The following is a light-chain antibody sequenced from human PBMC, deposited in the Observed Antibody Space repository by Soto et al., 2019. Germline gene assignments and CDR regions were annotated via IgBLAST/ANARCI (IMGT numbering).Light chain of an antibody. Sequence: QSALTQPASVSGSPGQSITISCTGTSSDVGSYNLVSWYQQHPGKAPKLMIYEGSKRPSGVSNRFSGSKSGNTASLTISGLEADDDADYYCCSYAGSRVFGGGTKLTVL. CDR3: CSYAGSRV. J-gene: IGLJ2*01. CDR1: SSDVGSYNL. V-gene: IGLV2-23*01. CDR2: EGS.